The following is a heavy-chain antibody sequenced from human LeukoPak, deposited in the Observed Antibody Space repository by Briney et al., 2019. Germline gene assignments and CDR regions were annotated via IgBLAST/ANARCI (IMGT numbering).Heavy chain of an antibody. J-gene: IGHJ5*02. V-gene: IGHV1-2*02. D-gene: IGHD2-15*01. CDR3: ARARYCSGGSCGRAWFDP. CDR2: INPNSGGT. Sequence: EASVKVSCKASGYTFTSYYMHWVRQAPGQGLEWMGWINPNSGGTNYAQKFQGRVTMTRDTSISTAYMELSRLRSDDTAVYYCARARYCSGGSCGRAWFDPWGQGTLVTVSS. CDR1: GYTFTSYY.